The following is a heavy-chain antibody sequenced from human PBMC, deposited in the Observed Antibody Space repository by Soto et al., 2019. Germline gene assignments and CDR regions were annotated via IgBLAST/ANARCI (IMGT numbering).Heavy chain of an antibody. CDR3: AGSSDDGRDN. CDR2: ISSSSRFI. CDR1: GFSLSDYS. J-gene: IGHJ4*02. Sequence: EVQLVESGGGLVKPGGSLRLSCAASGFSLSDYSMNWIRQAPGKGLEWVAAISSSSRFIHYAESMKGRFTISRDNAKNSLYLQMNSVSAEDTAVYYCAGSSDDGRDNWGQGTLVTVSS. D-gene: IGHD1-26*01. V-gene: IGHV3-21*01.